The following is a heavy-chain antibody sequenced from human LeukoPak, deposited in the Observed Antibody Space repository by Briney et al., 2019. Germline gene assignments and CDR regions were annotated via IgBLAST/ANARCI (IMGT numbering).Heavy chain of an antibody. Sequence: PSETLSLTCAVYGGYFSGYYKTWIRQSPGKGLEWIGEINHSGSTNYNPSLKSRVTISEATSKKQFSLKLTSVTAADMAVYYCATAGGVDDYDNSGYYYGLDYWGQGTLVTVSS. CDR2: INHSGST. CDR1: GGYFSGYY. D-gene: IGHD3-22*01. V-gene: IGHV4-34*01. CDR3: ATAGGVDDYDNSGYYYGLDY. J-gene: IGHJ4*02.